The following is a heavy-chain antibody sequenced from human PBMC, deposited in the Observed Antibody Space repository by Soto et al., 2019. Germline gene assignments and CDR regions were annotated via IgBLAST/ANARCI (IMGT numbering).Heavy chain of an antibody. CDR1: GFTFSSYG. CDR2: IWYDGSNK. V-gene: IGHV3-33*01. CDR3: ARGDRSGLHFDY. J-gene: IGHJ4*02. D-gene: IGHD5-12*01. Sequence: GGSLRLSCAASGFTFSSYGMHWVRQAPGKGLEWVAVIWYDGSNKYYADSVKGRFTISRDNSKNTLYLQMNSLRAEDTAVYYCARGDRSGLHFDYSGQATLVTVSS.